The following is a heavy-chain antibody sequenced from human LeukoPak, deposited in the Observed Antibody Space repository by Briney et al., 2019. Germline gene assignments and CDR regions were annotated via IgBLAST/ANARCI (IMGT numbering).Heavy chain of an antibody. CDR2: LSSSSSVI. D-gene: IGHD6-19*01. CDR1: GFTFSTYA. Sequence: PGGSLRLSCAASGFTFSTYAMDWVRQAPGKGLEWVSYLSSSSSVIYHADSVKGRFTISRDNAKNSLYLQMNSLRGEDTALYYCARDKVAGSMAGSNFDYWGQGTLVTVSS. V-gene: IGHV3-48*01. CDR3: ARDKVAGSMAGSNFDY. J-gene: IGHJ4*02.